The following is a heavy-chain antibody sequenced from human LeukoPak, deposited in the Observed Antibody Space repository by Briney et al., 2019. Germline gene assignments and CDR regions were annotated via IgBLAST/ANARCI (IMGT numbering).Heavy chain of an antibody. CDR1: GFTFSNSA. J-gene: IGHJ6*02. D-gene: IGHD6-13*01. CDR2: ISYDGNNK. CDR3: ANDAAQQQLSNLFYGMDV. Sequence: GKSLRLSCAASGFTFSNSAMHWVRQAPGKGLEWVAFISYDGNNKYYADSVKGRFTTSRDNSMNTLYLQMNSLRAEDTAVYFCANDAAQQQLSNLFYGMDVWGQGTTVTVSS. V-gene: IGHV3-30-3*02.